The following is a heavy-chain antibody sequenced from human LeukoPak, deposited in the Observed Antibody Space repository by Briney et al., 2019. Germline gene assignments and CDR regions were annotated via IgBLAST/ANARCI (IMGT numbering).Heavy chain of an antibody. CDR3: AKDLSRLYYYYGMDV. V-gene: IGHV3-23*01. Sequence: GSLRLSCAASGLTFSSYAMSWVRQAPGKGLEWVSAISGSGGSTYYADSVKGRFTISRDNSKNTLYLQMNSLRAEDTAVYYCAKDLSRLYYYYGMDVWGQGTTVTVSS. J-gene: IGHJ6*02. CDR1: GLTFSSYA. D-gene: IGHD6-25*01. CDR2: ISGSGGST.